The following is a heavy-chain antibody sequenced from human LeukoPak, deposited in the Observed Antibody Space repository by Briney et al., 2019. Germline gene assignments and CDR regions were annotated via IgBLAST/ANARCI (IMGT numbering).Heavy chain of an antibody. D-gene: IGHD3-22*01. CDR1: GGSISSYY. J-gene: IGHJ3*02. V-gene: IGHV4-4*07. CDR3: ARGPSYYYDSSGYPLGAFDI. CDR2: IYTSGST. Sequence: PSETLSLTCTVSGGSISSYYWSWIRQPAGKGLEWIGRIYTSGSTNYNPSLKSRVTMSVDTSKNQFSLKLSSVTAADTAVYYCARGPSYYYDSSGYPLGAFDIWGQGTMVTVSS.